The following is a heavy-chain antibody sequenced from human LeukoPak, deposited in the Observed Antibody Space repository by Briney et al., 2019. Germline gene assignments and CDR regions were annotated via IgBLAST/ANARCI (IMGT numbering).Heavy chain of an antibody. Sequence: GGSLRLSCTTSGFSFTDYAMDWVRQAPGEGLEWVSYISISSSIIYYADSVKGRFTISRDNAKNSLYLQMNSLRAEDTAVYYCARVNYGDYLPSFDYWGQGTLVTVSS. D-gene: IGHD4-17*01. CDR2: ISISSSII. V-gene: IGHV3-48*01. J-gene: IGHJ4*02. CDR3: ARVNYGDYLPSFDY. CDR1: GFSFTDYA.